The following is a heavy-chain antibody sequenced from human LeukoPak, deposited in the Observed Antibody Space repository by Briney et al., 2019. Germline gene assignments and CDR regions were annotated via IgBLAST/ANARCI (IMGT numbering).Heavy chain of an antibody. J-gene: IGHJ5*02. CDR2: IIPIFGTA. Sequence: GSSVKVSCKASGGTFSSYAISWVRQPPGQGLEWMGGIIPIFGTANYAQKFQGRVTITTDESTSTAYMELSSLRSDDTAVYYCARGSVAVAGNWFDPWGQGTLVTVSS. V-gene: IGHV1-69*05. CDR1: GGTFSSYA. D-gene: IGHD6-19*01. CDR3: ARGSVAVAGNWFDP.